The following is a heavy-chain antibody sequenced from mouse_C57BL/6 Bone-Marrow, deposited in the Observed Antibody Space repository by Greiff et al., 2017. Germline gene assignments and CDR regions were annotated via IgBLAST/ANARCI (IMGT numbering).Heavy chain of an antibody. J-gene: IGHJ3*01. CDR2: IRSKSNNYAT. V-gene: IGHV10-1*01. CDR3: VSPTWFAY. CDR1: GFSFNTYA. Sequence: VQLKESGGGLVQPKGSFKLSCAASGFSFNTYAMNWVRQAPGPGLEWVARIRSKSNNYATYYADSVKDRFTISRDDSESMLYLQMNNLKTEDTAMYYCVSPTWFAYWGQGTLVTVSA.